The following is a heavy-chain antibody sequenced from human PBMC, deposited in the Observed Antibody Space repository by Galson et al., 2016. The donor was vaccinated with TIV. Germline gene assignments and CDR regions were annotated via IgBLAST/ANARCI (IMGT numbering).Heavy chain of an antibody. V-gene: IGHV5-51*03. CDR2: IYPGDSDT. CDR1: GYSFTNSY. J-gene: IGHJ4*02. D-gene: IGHD3-22*01. Sequence: QSGAEVKKPGESLKISCKGSGYSFTNSYIAWVRQMPGKGLEWMAIIYPGDSDTRYSPSFRGQVTISADKSISTAYLRWSSLKASDTAMYFCARVVTSTSPFDYWGQGTLVTVSS. CDR3: ARVVTSTSPFDY.